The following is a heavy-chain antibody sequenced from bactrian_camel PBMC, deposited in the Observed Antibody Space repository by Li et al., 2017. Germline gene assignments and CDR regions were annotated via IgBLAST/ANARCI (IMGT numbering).Heavy chain of an antibody. D-gene: IGHD5*01. CDR3: VKNDYGLVN. J-gene: IGHJ4*01. CDR1: GYTFSTHC. V-gene: IGHV3S53*01. CDR2: IDKRGVT. Sequence: VQLVESGGGSVESGGSLTLSCSASGYTFSTHCVGWFRQAPGKEREEVAGIDKRGVTSYGDSVKGRFFISRDNAKNAVYLELNSLKAEDTAMYYCVKNDYGLVNWGQGTQVTVS.